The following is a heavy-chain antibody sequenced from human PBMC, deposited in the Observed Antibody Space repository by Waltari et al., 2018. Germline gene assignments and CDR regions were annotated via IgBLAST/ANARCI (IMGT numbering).Heavy chain of an antibody. CDR3: ARVPPLWFGINWFDP. CDR2: IYQSGGT. D-gene: IGHD3-10*01. Sequence: QVQLQESGPGLVKPSGTLSLTCAVSGGSIRSSNWWSWVRQPPGKGREWIGEIYQSGGTNYNPSLKSRVTISVDKAKNQFSLKLSPVTAADTAVYYCARVPPLWFGINWFDPWGQGTLVTVSS. CDR1: GGSIRSSNW. J-gene: IGHJ5*02. V-gene: IGHV4-4*02.